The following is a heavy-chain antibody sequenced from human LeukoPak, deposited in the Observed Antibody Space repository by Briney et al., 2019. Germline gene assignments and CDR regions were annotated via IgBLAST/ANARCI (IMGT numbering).Heavy chain of an antibody. CDR3: ARAGEAYYDSSGYYGRY. CDR1: GFTFSSYS. CDR2: ISSSSSYI. Sequence: GGSLRLSCAASGFTFSSYSMNWVRQAPGKGLEWVSSISSSSSYIYYADSVKGRFTISRDNAKNSLYLQMNSLRAEDTAVYYCARAGEAYYDSSGYYGRYWGQGTLVTVSS. D-gene: IGHD3-22*01. V-gene: IGHV3-21*01. J-gene: IGHJ4*02.